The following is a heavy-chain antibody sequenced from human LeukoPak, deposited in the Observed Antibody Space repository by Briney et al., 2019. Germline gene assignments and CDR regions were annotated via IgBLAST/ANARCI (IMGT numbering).Heavy chain of an antibody. CDR3: TKDISAGYSSGPDY. V-gene: IGHV3-9*01. Sequence: GGSLRLSCAASGFTFDDYAMHWVRQAPGKGPEWVSGISWNSGGIGYADSVKGRFTISRDNAKNSLYLQMNSLRAEDTALYYCTKDISAGYSSGPDYWGQGTLVTVSS. D-gene: IGHD6-19*01. CDR2: ISWNSGGI. CDR1: GFTFDDYA. J-gene: IGHJ4*02.